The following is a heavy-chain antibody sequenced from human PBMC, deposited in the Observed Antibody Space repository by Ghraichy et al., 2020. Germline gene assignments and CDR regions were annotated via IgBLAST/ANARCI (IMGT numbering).Heavy chain of an antibody. CDR3: ARLDIVVVVAAGLKKYNWFDP. CDR1: GGSFSGYY. V-gene: IGHV4-34*01. D-gene: IGHD2-15*01. CDR2: INHSGST. Sequence: SETLSLTCAVYGGSFSGYYWSWIRQPPGKGLEWIGEINHSGSTNYNPSLKSRVTISVDTSKNQFSLKLSSVTAADTAVYYCARLDIVVVVAAGLKKYNWFDPWGQGTLVTVSS. J-gene: IGHJ5*02.